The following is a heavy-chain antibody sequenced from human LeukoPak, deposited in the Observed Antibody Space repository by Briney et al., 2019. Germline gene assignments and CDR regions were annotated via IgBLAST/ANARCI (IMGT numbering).Heavy chain of an antibody. CDR2: ISGSGGST. V-gene: IGHV3-23*01. D-gene: IGHD4-11*01. CDR3: AKKPQDYTNYYFDC. Sequence: GGSLRLSCAASGFTFSSYAMSWVRQAPGKGLKWVSGISGSGGSTSYADSVKGRFTLSRDNSKNTLYLQMNSLRAEDTAVYYCAKKPQDYTNYYFDCWGQGTLVTVSS. J-gene: IGHJ4*02. CDR1: GFTFSSYA.